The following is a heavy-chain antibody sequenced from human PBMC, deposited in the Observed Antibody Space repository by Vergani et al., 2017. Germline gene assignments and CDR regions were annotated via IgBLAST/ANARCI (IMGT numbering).Heavy chain of an antibody. Sequence: QLQLVQSGAEVRKPGASVKVSCKASGYPFTSYGINWVRQAPGQGLEWMGWISTSNGKTEYAQKLQGRVTMTTDTSARTVYMELRSHTSEDSAIYFCARSGRPLDYWGQGTVVTVSS. V-gene: IGHV1-18*04. J-gene: IGHJ4*02. CDR2: ISTSNGKT. CDR3: ARSGRPLDY. CDR1: GYPFTSYG. D-gene: IGHD6-25*01.